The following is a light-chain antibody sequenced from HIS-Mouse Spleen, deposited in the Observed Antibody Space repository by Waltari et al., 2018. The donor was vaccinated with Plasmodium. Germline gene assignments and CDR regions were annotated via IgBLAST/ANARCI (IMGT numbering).Light chain of an antibody. V-gene: IGKV3-11*01. CDR1: QSVSNY. Sequence: EIVLTQSPATLSLSPGERATLSCRVSQSVSNYLAWYQQKPGQAPRLLIYDASNRATGSPARFRGSGSGTDFTLTISSLEPEDLAVYYGQQRSNWPRTFGQGTKVEIK. CDR3: QQRSNWPRT. CDR2: DAS. J-gene: IGKJ1*01.